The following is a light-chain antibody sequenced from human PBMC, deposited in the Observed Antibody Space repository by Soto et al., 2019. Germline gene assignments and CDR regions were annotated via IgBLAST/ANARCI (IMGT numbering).Light chain of an antibody. CDR3: QQLINYPFT. J-gene: IGKJ3*01. V-gene: IGKV1-9*01. CDR1: QGISSY. Sequence: DLQLTKSPSFLSASVGDRVTITCRASQGISSYLAWYQQKPGKAPKLLIYAASTLQSGVPSRFSGSGSGTEFTLTISSLQPEDFATYYCQQLINYPFTFGPGTKVDIK. CDR2: AAS.